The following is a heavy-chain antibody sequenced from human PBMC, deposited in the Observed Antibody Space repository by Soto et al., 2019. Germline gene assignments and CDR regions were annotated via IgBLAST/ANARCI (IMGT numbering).Heavy chain of an antibody. Sequence: GGSLRLSCAASGFTFSSYSMNWVRQAPGKGLERVSYISSSSSTIYYADSVKGRFTISRDNAKNSLYLQMNSLRDEDTAVYYCARGGKLRYFDWLLRANEFDYWGQGTLVTVSS. CDR1: GFTFSSYS. D-gene: IGHD3-9*01. CDR2: ISSSSSTI. J-gene: IGHJ4*02. V-gene: IGHV3-48*02. CDR3: ARGGKLRYFDWLLRANEFDY.